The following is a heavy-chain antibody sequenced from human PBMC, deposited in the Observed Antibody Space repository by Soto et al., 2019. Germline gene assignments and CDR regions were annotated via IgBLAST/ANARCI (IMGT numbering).Heavy chain of an antibody. V-gene: IGHV3-48*01. CDR1: GFTFSRYS. Sequence: GGSLRLSCAASGFTFSRYSMNWVRQAPGKGLEWVSYISSSSSTIYYADSVKGRFTISRDNAKNSLYLQMNSLRAEDTAVYYCARFIYGSGAMDYYGMDVWGQGTTVTVSS. D-gene: IGHD3-10*01. J-gene: IGHJ6*02. CDR3: ARFIYGSGAMDYYGMDV. CDR2: ISSSSSTI.